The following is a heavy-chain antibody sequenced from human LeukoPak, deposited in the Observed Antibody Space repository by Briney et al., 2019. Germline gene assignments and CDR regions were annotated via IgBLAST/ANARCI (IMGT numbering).Heavy chain of an antibody. Sequence: SETLSLTCTVSGGSISSSSYYWGWIRQPPGKGLEWIGSIYYSGSTYYNPSLKSRVTISVDTSKNQFSLKLSSVTAADTAVYYCARATRSGYCSGGSCYHLDYWGQGTLVTVSS. CDR1: GGSISSSSYY. CDR3: ARATRSGYCSGGSCYHLDY. CDR2: IYYSGST. D-gene: IGHD2-15*01. J-gene: IGHJ4*02. V-gene: IGHV4-39*07.